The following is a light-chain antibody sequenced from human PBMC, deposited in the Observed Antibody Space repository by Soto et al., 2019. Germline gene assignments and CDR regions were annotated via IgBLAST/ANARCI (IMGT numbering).Light chain of an antibody. CDR3: AAWDDSLSGHV. CDR2: GNT. J-gene: IGLJ1*01. CDR1: SRDNVGYNY. V-gene: IGLV1-47*01. Sequence: QSVLTQPPSASGSTGQSVTISCTGTSRDNVGYNYVYWYQQHPGTAPKLLIYGNTQRPSGVPDRFSGSKSGTSASLAISGLRSEDEADYYCAAWDDSLSGHVFGTGTKVTVL.